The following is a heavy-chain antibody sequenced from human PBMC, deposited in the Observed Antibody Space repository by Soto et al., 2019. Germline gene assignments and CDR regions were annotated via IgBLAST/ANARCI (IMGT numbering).Heavy chain of an antibody. D-gene: IGHD3-9*01. CDR3: ARTYYDILTGYYTPSGY. J-gene: IGHJ4*02. Sequence: ESLKISCKGSGYSFTSYWIGWVRQMPGKGLEWMGIIYPGDSDTRYSPSFQGQVTISADKSISTAYLQWSSLKASDTAMYYCARTYYDILTGYYTPSGYWGQGTLVTVSS. V-gene: IGHV5-51*01. CDR1: GYSFTSYW. CDR2: IYPGDSDT.